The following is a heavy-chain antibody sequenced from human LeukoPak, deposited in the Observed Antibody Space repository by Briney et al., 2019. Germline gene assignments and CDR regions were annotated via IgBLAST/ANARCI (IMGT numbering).Heavy chain of an antibody. D-gene: IGHD1-26*01. V-gene: IGHV3-74*01. J-gene: IGHJ4*02. CDR2: ISTDGSTT. CDR3: ARDVGSLSL. Sequence: PGGSLRLSCAASGFTFSSRWMHWVRQAPGKGLVWVPGISTDGSTTNYADSVKGRFTISRDNAKSTLYLQMNSLRVEDTAVYYCARDVGSLSLWGRGTLVTVSS. CDR1: GFTFSSRW.